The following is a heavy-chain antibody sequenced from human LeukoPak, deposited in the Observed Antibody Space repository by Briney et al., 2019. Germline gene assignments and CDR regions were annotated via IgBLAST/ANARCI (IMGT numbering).Heavy chain of an antibody. CDR2: IYYSGST. Sequence: SETLSLTCTVSGGSISSYYWSWIRQPPGKGLEWIGYIYYSGSTNYNPSLKSRVTISVDTSKNQFSLKLSSVTAADTAVYYCARKIGGAWDYWGLGTLVTVSS. J-gene: IGHJ4*02. CDR3: ARKIGGAWDY. CDR1: GGSISSYY. D-gene: IGHD3-16*01. V-gene: IGHV4-59*08.